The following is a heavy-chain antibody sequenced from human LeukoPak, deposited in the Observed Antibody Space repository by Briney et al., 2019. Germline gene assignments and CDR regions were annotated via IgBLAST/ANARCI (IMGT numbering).Heavy chain of an antibody. V-gene: IGHV3-7*03. CDR3: ARLEIQLWLPHY. Sequence: GGSLRLSCAASGFTFSSYWMSWVRQTPGKGLEWVANIKQDGSEKYYVDSVEGRFTISRDNAKNSLYLQMNNLRAEDTAVYYCARLEIQLWLPHYWGQGTLVTVSS. CDR1: GFTFSSYW. J-gene: IGHJ4*02. D-gene: IGHD5-18*01. CDR2: IKQDGSEK.